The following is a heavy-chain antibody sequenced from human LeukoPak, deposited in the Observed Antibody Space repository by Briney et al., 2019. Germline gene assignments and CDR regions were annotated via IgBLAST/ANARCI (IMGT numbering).Heavy chain of an antibody. CDR3: ASGATIFGAIVDSFDM. D-gene: IGHD3-3*02. V-gene: IGHV3-48*01. J-gene: IGHJ3*02. Sequence: GGSLRLSCAASGFTFSSYSMNWVRQAPGKGLEWVSYISSSSNTIKYADYVKGRFTISRDNAKNSLYLQMNSLGVEDTAVYYCASGATIFGAIVDSFDMWGQGTMVTVSS. CDR2: ISSSSNTI. CDR1: GFTFSSYS.